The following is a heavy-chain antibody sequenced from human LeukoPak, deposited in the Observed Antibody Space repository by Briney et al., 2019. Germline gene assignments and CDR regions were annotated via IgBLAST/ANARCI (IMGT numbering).Heavy chain of an antibody. CDR2: ISWDGGST. V-gene: IGHV3-43D*03. J-gene: IGHJ6*03. CDR3: AIDRYFDWFPGKESYYMDV. Sequence: GGSLRLSCAASGFTFSIYSMNWVRQAPGKGLEWVSLISWDGGSTYYADSVKGRFTISRDNSKNSLYLQVNSLRAEDTALYYCAIDRYFDWFPGKESYYMDVWGKGTTVTVSS. D-gene: IGHD3-9*01. CDR1: GFTFSIYS.